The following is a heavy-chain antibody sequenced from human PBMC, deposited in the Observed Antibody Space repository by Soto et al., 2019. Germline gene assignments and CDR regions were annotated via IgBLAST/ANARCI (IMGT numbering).Heavy chain of an antibody. CDR1: GASVSSGTYY. V-gene: IGHV4-61*03. CDR3: ARGAGFSYASTWFDI. Sequence: SETLSLTCTVFGASVSSGTYYWSWIRQAPGKGLEWVGHIYYTGSTNCNPSLNNRVTISVDTSKNHFSLQLTSVTAADTAVYYCARGAGFSYASTWFDIWGQGTLVTVSS. D-gene: IGHD5-18*01. J-gene: IGHJ5*02. CDR2: IYYTGST.